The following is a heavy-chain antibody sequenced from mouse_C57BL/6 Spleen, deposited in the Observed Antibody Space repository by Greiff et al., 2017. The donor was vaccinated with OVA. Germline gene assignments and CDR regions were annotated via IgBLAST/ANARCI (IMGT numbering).Heavy chain of an antibody. CDR1: GYTFTSYW. D-gene: IGHD2-3*01. Sequence: VQLQQPGAELVKPGASVKLSCKASGYTFTSYWMHWVKQRPGQGLEWIGMIHPNSGSTNYNEKFKSKATLTVDKSSSTAYMQLSSLTSEDAAVYYCARSGGYYPFAYWGQGTLVTVSA. J-gene: IGHJ3*01. V-gene: IGHV1-64*01. CDR2: IHPNSGST. CDR3: ARSGGYYPFAY.